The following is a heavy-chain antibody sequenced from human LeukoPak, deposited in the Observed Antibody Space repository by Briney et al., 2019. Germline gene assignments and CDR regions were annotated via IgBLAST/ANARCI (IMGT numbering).Heavy chain of an antibody. V-gene: IGHV1-2*02. CDR2: INPNSGGT. J-gene: IGHJ4*02. D-gene: IGHD2-2*02. CDR3: ARDRRLLPAAILDY. Sequence: ASVKVSCTASGYTFTGYYMHWVRQAPGQGLEWMGWINPNSGGTNYAQTFQGRVTMTRDTSISTAYMELSRLRSDDTAVYYCARDRRLLPAAILDYGGQGTLVTVSS. CDR1: GYTFTGYY.